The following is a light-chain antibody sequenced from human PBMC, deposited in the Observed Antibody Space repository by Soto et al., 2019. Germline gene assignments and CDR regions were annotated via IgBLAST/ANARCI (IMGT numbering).Light chain of an antibody. V-gene: IGLV2-14*03. CDR1: HNEVGHENF. CDR2: DVT. J-gene: IGLJ1*01. Sequence: QSALAQPASVSRSPGQSITISCTGTHNEVGHENFVSWYQQHPDKVPKLIIYDVTRRASGISSRFSASKSGNTAYLAISGLQADDDVFYYSGSYRSYTPRFYVSGTVTKV. CDR3: GSYRSYTPRFYV.